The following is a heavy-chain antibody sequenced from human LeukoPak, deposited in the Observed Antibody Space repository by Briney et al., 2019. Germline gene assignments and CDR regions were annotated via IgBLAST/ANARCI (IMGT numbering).Heavy chain of an antibody. J-gene: IGHJ4*02. CDR2: INHSGST. Sequence: SETLSLTCAVYGGSFSGYYWSWIRQPPGKGLEWTGEINHSGSTNYNPSLKSRVTISVDTSKNQFSLKLSSVTAADTAVYYCARDFWNWGQGTLVTVSS. V-gene: IGHV4-34*01. CDR3: ARDFWN. CDR1: GGSFSGYY. D-gene: IGHD3-3*01.